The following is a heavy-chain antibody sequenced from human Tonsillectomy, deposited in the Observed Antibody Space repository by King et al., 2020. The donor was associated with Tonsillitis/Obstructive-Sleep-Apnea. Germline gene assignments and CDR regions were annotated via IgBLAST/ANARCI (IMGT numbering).Heavy chain of an antibody. CDR2: INPNSVAT. D-gene: IGHD3-3*01. CDR1: GYTFTGYY. CDR3: ARGDYDFWSGYPTDY. J-gene: IGHJ4*02. Sequence: VQLVESGAEVKKPGASVKVSCKASGYTFTGYYMHWVRQAPGQGLEWMGWINPNSVATNYAQKFQGRVTMPRDTSISTAYMELSRLRSDDTAVYYCARGDYDFWSGYPTDYWGQGTLVTVSS. V-gene: IGHV1-2*02.